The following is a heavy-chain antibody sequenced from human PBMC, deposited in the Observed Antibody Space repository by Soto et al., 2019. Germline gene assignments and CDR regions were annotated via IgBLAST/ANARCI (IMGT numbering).Heavy chain of an antibody. CDR3: ARAHSGYDPLGMDV. Sequence: QVQLQESGPGLVKPSETLSLTCTVSGGSVISGSYYWSWIRQPPGKGLEWVGCLSDTGRGDYNPSLKSLVTISVHTSKRQFSLRLNSVTAADTAVYYCARAHSGYDPLGMDVWGQGTTVTVSS. V-gene: IGHV4-61*01. CDR1: GGSVISGSYY. D-gene: IGHD5-12*01. CDR2: LSDTGRG. J-gene: IGHJ6*02.